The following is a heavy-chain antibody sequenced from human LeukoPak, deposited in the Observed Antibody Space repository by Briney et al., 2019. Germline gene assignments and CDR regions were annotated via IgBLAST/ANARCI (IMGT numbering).Heavy chain of an antibody. D-gene: IGHD3-22*01. J-gene: IGHJ4*02. CDR1: GGTFSSYA. V-gene: IGHV1-69*05. CDR2: IIPIFGTA. Sequence: SVKVSCKASGGTFSSYAISWVRQAPGQGLEWMGGIIPIFGTANYAQKFQGRVTITTDESTSTAYMELSSLRSEDTAVYYCARAPRPLPYYDSRGYWGQGTLVTVSS. CDR3: ARAPRPLPYYDSRGY.